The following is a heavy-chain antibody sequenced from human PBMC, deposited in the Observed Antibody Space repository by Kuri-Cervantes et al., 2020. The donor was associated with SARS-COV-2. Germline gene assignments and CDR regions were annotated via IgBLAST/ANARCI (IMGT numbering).Heavy chain of an antibody. J-gene: IGHJ4*02. CDR3: ARHYAFDRFRN. Sequence: GSLRLSCTVSGGSIRGDHDYWGWIRQPPGKGPEWIGSIFHDGNVFYNPSLKSRVTISVDTSKNQFSLKLDSVTAADTAVYYCARHYAFDRFRNWGQGTLVTVSS. V-gene: IGHV4-39*01. D-gene: IGHD3-9*01. CDR2: IFHDGNV. CDR1: GGSIRGDHDY.